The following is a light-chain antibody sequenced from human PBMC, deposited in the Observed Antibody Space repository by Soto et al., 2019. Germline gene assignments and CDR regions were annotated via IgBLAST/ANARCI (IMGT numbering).Light chain of an antibody. CDR2: DAS. Sequence: DIQMTQSPSTLSASVGDRVTITCRASQSISSWLAWYQQKPGKAPKLLIYDASSLESGVPSRFSGSGSGTEFTHTISSLQPDDFATYYCQQYNSYSSITFGQGTRLEIK. J-gene: IGKJ5*01. CDR3: QQYNSYSSIT. V-gene: IGKV1-5*01. CDR1: QSISSW.